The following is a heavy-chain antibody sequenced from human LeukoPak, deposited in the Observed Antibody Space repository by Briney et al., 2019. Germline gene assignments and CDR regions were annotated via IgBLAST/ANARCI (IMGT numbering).Heavy chain of an antibody. D-gene: IGHD3-10*01. V-gene: IGHV1-18*01. CDR3: ARVVTMVRGVMGGYFDY. CDR1: GYTFTSYG. J-gene: IGHJ4*02. Sequence: ASVTVSCKATGYTFTSYGISWVRQAPGQGLEWMGWISAYNGNTNYAQKLQGRVTMTTDTSTSTAYMELRSLRSDDTAVYYCARVVTMVRGVMGGYFDYWGQGTLVTVSS. CDR2: ISAYNGNT.